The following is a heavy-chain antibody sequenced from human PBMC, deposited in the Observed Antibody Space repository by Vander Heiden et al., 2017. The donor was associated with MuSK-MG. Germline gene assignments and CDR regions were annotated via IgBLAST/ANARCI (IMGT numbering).Heavy chain of an antibody. V-gene: IGHV1-18*01. CDR3: ARDSVLSCRGGTCYPDY. CDR2: ISTYNGNA. Sequence: QVELVQSGAEVKKPGASGKVSCKASGYTFTRYAISGVRQDPGQGLEWMGWISTYNGNANYAQKRQGRVTMTRDTSTSTGYVELRSLRSEDTAVYYCARDSVLSCRGGTCYPDYWGHVSLVTLSS. J-gene: IGHJ4*01. D-gene: IGHD2-15*01. CDR1: GYTFTRYA.